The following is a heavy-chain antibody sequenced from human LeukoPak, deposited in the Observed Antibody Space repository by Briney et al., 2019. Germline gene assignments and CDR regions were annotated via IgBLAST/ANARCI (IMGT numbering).Heavy chain of an antibody. CDR1: GGSISSYY. CDR3: ARGDPRTYYDFWSGYSFDY. J-gene: IGHJ4*02. Sequence: SETLSLTCTVSGGSISSYYWSWIRQPPGKGLEWIGYIYYSGSTNYNPSRKRRVTISVDTSKNQFSLKLSSVTAADTAVYYCARGDPRTYYDFWSGYSFDYWGQGTLVTVSS. D-gene: IGHD3-3*01. V-gene: IGHV4-59*01. CDR2: IYYSGST.